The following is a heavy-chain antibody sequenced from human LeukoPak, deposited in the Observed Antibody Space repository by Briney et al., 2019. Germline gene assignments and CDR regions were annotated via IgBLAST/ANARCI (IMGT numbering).Heavy chain of an antibody. D-gene: IGHD3-10*01. J-gene: IGHJ4*02. Sequence: PGGSLRLSCAASGFTFDDYAMHWVRQAPGEGLEWVSGISWNSGSIGYADSVKGRFTISRDNAKNSLYLQMNSLRAEDTALYYCAKDSKSYGSSAFDYWGQGTLVTVSS. CDR3: AKDSKSYGSSAFDY. CDR1: GFTFDDYA. V-gene: IGHV3-9*01. CDR2: ISWNSGSI.